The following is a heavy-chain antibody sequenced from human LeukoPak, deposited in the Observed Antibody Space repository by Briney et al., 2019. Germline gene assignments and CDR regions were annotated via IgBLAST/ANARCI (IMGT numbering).Heavy chain of an antibody. CDR2: IYYSGST. CDR3: ARMGSSSSYYYMDV. Sequence: PSETLSLTCTVSGGSISSSSYYWGWIRQPPGKGLEWIGSIYYSGSTYYNPSLKSRVTISVDTSKNQFSLKLSSVTAADTAVYYCARMGSSSSYYYMDVWGKGTTVTVSS. D-gene: IGHD6-6*01. J-gene: IGHJ6*03. V-gene: IGHV4-39*07. CDR1: GGSISSSSYY.